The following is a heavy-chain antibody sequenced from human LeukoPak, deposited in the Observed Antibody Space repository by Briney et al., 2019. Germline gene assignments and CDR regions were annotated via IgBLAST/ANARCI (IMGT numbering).Heavy chain of an antibody. Sequence: ASVKVSCKAPGYTFTSYDMHWVRQAPGQRLEWMGWSNAGNGNTKYSQKFQGRVTITRDTSASTAYMELSSLRSEDTAVYYCARAYSSSSGAYYYYGMDVWGQGTTVTVSS. J-gene: IGHJ6*02. D-gene: IGHD6-6*01. CDR2: SNAGNGNT. V-gene: IGHV1-3*01. CDR3: ARAYSSSSGAYYYYGMDV. CDR1: GYTFTSYD.